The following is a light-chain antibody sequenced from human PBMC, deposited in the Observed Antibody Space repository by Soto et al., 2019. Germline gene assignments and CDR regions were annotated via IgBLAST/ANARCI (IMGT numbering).Light chain of an antibody. CDR1: HRVNIY. CDR3: QQYGRSPTT. Sequence: EIVLTQSPGTLSLSPGERATLSCRASHRVNIYIAWYQQRPGQAPRLLIYDASTRATDIPARFSGGGSGTDFTLTISRLEPEDFAVYYCQQYGRSPTTFGQGTKVDIK. V-gene: IGKV3-20*01. CDR2: DAS. J-gene: IGKJ1*01.